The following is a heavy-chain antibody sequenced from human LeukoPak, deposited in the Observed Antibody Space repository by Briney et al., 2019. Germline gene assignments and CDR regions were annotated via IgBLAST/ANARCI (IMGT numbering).Heavy chain of an antibody. CDR3: ARAHSSGRLNGAFDL. V-gene: IGHV3-30*01. J-gene: IGHJ3*01. CDR1: GLNFKSYA. D-gene: IGHD3-22*01. CDR2: LSHDGGSE. Sequence: GRSLRLSCVASGLNFKSYAVHWVRQAPGKGLHWVAGLSHDGGSEYYAGSVRGRFSTSTDNSKSTVYLQMNTLRPEDTAVYYCARAHSSGRLNGAFDLWGQGTTVSVSS.